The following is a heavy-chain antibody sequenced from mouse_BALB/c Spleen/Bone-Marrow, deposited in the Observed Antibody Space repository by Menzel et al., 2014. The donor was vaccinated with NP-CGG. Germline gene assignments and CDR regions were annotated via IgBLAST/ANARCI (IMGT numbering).Heavy chain of an antibody. V-gene: IGHV1-18*01. CDR3: ARKDYGYNYVMDY. CDR2: INPNNGGT. D-gene: IGHD1-2*01. CDR1: GYTFTEYT. J-gene: IGHJ4*01. Sequence: VKXGASVKXSCRTSGYTFTEYTMHWVKQSHGKSLEWIGGINPNNGGTIYNQKFKGKATLTVDKSSSTAYTELRSLTSEDSAVYYCARKDYGYNYVMDYWGQGTSVTVSS.